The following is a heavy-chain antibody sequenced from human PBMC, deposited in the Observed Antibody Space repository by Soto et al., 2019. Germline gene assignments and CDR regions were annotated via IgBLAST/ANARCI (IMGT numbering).Heavy chain of an antibody. CDR3: ARATGYCSSTSCLYYYYGMDV. CDR1: GYTFTSYG. V-gene: IGHV1-18*04. Sequence: VASVKVSCKASGYTFTSYGISWVRQAPGQGLEWMGWISAYNGNTNYAQKLQGRDTKTTDTSTSTAYMELRSLRSDDTAVYYCARATGYCSSTSCLYYYYGMDVWGQGTTVTVSS. J-gene: IGHJ6*02. D-gene: IGHD2-2*01. CDR2: ISAYNGNT.